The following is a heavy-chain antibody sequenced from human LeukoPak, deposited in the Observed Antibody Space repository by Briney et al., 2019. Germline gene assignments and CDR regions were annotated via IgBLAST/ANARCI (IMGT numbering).Heavy chain of an antibody. CDR3: ARDQEGFDY. Sequence: ASVKVSCKASGYTFTSNYIHWVRQAPGQGLEWMGMIYPRDGSTSYAQRFQGRVTVTRDTSTSTVHMELSGLRSEDTAVYYCARDQEGFDYWGQGTLVTVSS. V-gene: IGHV1-46*01. CDR2: IYPRDGST. CDR1: GYTFTSNY. J-gene: IGHJ4*02.